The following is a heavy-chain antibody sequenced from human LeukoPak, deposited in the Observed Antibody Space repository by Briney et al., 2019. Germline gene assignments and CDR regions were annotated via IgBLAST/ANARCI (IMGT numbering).Heavy chain of an antibody. V-gene: IGHV4-59*01. Sequence: PSETLSLICTVSGGSISGYYWSWIRQPPGKGLEWIGYIFYSGSTNYNPSLKSRVTISVDTSKNQFSLKLSSVTAADTAVYYCARGEWDLLFDYWGQGTLVTVSS. CDR3: ARGEWDLLFDY. CDR1: GGSISGYY. CDR2: IFYSGST. D-gene: IGHD1-26*01. J-gene: IGHJ4*02.